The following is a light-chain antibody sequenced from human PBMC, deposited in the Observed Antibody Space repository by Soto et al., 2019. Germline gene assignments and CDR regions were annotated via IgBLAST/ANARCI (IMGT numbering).Light chain of an antibody. CDR3: AAWDDSLNGVV. Sequence: QSVLTQPPSASGTPGQWVTISCSGSSSNIGSNTVNWYQQLPGTAPKLLIYSNDQRPSVVPDRFSGSKSGTSASLAISGLQSEDEADYYCAAWDDSLNGVVFGGGTKLTVL. CDR2: SND. CDR1: SSNIGSNT. V-gene: IGLV1-44*01. J-gene: IGLJ2*01.